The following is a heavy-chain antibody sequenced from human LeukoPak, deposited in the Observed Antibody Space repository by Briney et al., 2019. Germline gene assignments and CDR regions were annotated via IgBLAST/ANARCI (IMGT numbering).Heavy chain of an antibody. CDR1: GYTFTSYG. CDR2: ISAYNGNT. CDR3: ARVLLCRSSTSCQLFRYFDY. Sequence: GASVKVSCKASGYTFTSYGISWARQAPGQGLEWMGWISAYNGNTNYAQKLQGRGTMTTDTSTSTAYMELTSLRSDDTAVYYCARVLLCRSSTSCQLFRYFDYSGQRTLVTVSP. V-gene: IGHV1-18*01. D-gene: IGHD2-2*01. J-gene: IGHJ4*02.